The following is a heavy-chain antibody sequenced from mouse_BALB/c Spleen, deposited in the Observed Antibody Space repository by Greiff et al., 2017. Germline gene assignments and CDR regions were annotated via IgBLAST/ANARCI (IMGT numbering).Heavy chain of an antibody. J-gene: IGHJ3*01. CDR3: AILYDGYYWFAY. CDR2: ISSGSSTI. Sequence: EVQLVESGGGLVQPGGSRKLSCAASGFTFSSFGMHWVRQAPEKGLEWVAYISSGSSTIYYADTVKGRFTISRDNPKNTLFLQMTSLRSEDTAMYYCAILYDGYYWFAYWGQGTLVTVSA. D-gene: IGHD2-3*01. CDR1: GFTFSSFG. V-gene: IGHV5-17*02.